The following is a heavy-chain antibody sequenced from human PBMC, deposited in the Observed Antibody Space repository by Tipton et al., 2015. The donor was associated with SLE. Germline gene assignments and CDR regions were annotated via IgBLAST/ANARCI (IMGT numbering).Heavy chain of an antibody. Sequence: TLSLTCSVSGGTFRDGSYYWNWVRQPPGKGLEWIGDMYYTGVTRYNPSLASRLTMSIVTSESQFSLRLTSVTAADTAVYYCASPYCGPNCYGFEYWGQGLRVTVSS. CDR3: ASPYCGPNCYGFEY. J-gene: IGHJ4*02. CDR1: GGTFRDGSYY. CDR2: MYYTGVT. D-gene: IGHD2-21*01. V-gene: IGHV4-39*07.